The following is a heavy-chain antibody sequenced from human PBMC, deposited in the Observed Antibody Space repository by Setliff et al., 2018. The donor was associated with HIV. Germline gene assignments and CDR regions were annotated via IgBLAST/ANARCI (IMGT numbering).Heavy chain of an antibody. V-gene: IGHV1-46*01. CDR1: GSTLTNYH. Sequence: ASVKVSCKASGSTLTNYHMHWVRQAPGQGLEWMGVINPSGGITTYAQKFQGRVTVTKDTSTSTVYMELRSIRSEDTAVYFCASAPLTTVTTGPRYYLDYWGQGTQVTV. CDR3: ASAPLTTVTTGPRYYLDY. CDR2: INPSGGIT. J-gene: IGHJ4*02. D-gene: IGHD4-17*01.